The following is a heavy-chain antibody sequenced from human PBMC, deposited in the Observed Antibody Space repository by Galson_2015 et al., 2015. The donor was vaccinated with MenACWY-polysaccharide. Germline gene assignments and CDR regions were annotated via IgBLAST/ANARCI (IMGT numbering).Heavy chain of an antibody. Sequence: SLRLSCAASGFSLDGWYMSWIRQAPGKGLEWLSYISKSGDSTFYADSVKGRFAIFRDNAKNSLYLQLNSLEVEDTAIYYCARGHYGLDVWGQGTTVTVSS. CDR2: ISKSGDST. CDR1: GFSLDGWY. V-gene: IGHV3-11*01. J-gene: IGHJ6*02. CDR3: ARGHYGLDV.